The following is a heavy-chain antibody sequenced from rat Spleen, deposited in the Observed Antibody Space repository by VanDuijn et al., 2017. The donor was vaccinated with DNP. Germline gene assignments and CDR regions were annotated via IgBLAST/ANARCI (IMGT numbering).Heavy chain of an antibody. CDR1: GFTFSDYN. D-gene: IGHD1-11*01. CDR3: ARYSLRRLWDY. Sequence: EVQLVESGGGLVQPGRSLKLSCAASGFTFSDYNMAWVRQAPKKGLEWVAYISYDGGRNNYGDSVKGRFIISRDNAKSILYLQMDSLRSEDTATYYCARYSLRRLWDYWGQGVMVTVSS. V-gene: IGHV5-7*01. CDR2: ISYDGGRN. J-gene: IGHJ2*01.